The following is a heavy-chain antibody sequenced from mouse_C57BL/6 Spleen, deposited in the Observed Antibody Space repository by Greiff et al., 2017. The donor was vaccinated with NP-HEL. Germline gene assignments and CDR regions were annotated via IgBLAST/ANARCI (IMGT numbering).Heavy chain of an antibody. CDR3: ARDWNYYGSSSFDY. V-gene: IGHV5-4*01. CDR2: ISDGGSYT. CDR1: GFTFSSYA. J-gene: IGHJ2*01. D-gene: IGHD1-1*01. Sequence: EVKLEESGGGLVKPGGSLKLSCAASGFTFSSYAMSWVRQTPEKRLEWVATISDGGSYTYYPDNVKGRFTISRDNAKNNLYLQMSHLKSEDTAMYYCARDWNYYGSSSFDYWGQGTTLTVSS.